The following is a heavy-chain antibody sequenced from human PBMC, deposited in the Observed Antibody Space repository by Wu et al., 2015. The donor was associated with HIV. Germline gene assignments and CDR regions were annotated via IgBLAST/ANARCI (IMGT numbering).Heavy chain of an antibody. D-gene: IGHD6-19*01. CDR2: INPNSGGT. CDR3: ARDDESIAVAGSRSVDY. J-gene: IGHJ4*02. Sequence: QVQLVQSGAEVKKPGASVKVSCKASGYTFTGYYMHWVRQAPGQGLEWMGWINPNSGGTNYAQKFQGRVTMTRDTSISTAYMELSRLRSDDTAVYYCARDDESIAVAGSRSVDYWGQGTRGHRLL. V-gene: IGHV1-2*02. CDR1: GYTFTGYY.